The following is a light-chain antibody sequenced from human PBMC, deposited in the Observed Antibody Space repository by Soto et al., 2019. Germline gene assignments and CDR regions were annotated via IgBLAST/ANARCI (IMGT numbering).Light chain of an antibody. CDR1: SSDVGGYNY. CDR3: SSYTSSSVYV. V-gene: IGLV2-14*01. CDR2: EVS. Sequence: QSVLTQPASVSGSPGQSITISCTGTSSDVGGYNYVSWYQQHPGKAPKLMIYEVSNRPSGVSNRFSGSKSGNTASLTISGLQAEDEADYYCSSYTSSSVYVFGPGTKVTV. J-gene: IGLJ1*01.